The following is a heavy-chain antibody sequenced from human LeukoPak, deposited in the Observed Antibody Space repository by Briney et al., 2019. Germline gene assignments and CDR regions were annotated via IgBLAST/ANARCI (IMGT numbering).Heavy chain of an antibody. Sequence: AGGSLRLSCAASGFTFSSNYVSWVRQAPGKGLEWVSVIYSGGSTYYADSVKGRFTISRDNSKNTLYLQMNSLRAEDTAVYYCARGRRYCSGGSCYLDYWGQGTLVTVSS. J-gene: IGHJ4*02. CDR3: ARGRRYCSGGSCYLDY. V-gene: IGHV3-53*01. CDR2: IYSGGST. D-gene: IGHD2-15*01. CDR1: GFTFSSNY.